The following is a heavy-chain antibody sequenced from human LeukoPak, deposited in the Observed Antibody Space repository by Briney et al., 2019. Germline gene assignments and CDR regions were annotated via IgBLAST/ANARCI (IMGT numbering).Heavy chain of an antibody. CDR3: ARAHVDTAMAIDY. D-gene: IGHD5-18*01. V-gene: IGHV5-51*01. CDR2: IYPGDSDT. J-gene: IGHJ4*02. CDR1: GYSFTNHW. Sequence: GESLKISCKGSGYSFTNHWIGWVRQMPGKGLEWMGIIYPGDSDTRYSPSFQGQVTISADKSISTAYLQWSSLKASDTAMYYCARAHVDTAMAIDYWGQGTLVTVSS.